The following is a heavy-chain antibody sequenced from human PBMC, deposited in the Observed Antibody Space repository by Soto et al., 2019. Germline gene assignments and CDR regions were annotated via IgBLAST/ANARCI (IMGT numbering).Heavy chain of an antibody. V-gene: IGHV3-49*03. CDR1: GFTFGYSA. J-gene: IGHJ4*02. Sequence: GGSLRLSCTASGFTFGYSAISWIRQAPGKGLEWVGFIRSRAYSGTTEYAASVRGRFTMSRDDSKRIAYLQMNSLQTEDTAVYYCTRDRPSPETVATIGDNWGQGTLVTLSS. CDR2: IRSRAYSGTT. D-gene: IGHD5-12*01. CDR3: TRDRPSPETVATIGDN.